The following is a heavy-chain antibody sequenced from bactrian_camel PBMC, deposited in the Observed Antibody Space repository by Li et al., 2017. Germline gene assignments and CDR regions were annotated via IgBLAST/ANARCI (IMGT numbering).Heavy chain of an antibody. J-gene: IGHJ6*01. D-gene: IGHD3*01. Sequence: QVQLVESGGGLVQAGGSLTLSCTVSGLIVDDFDMAWYRRPLGNACELASTINSDGKTWHAASVKGRFTISRDAAKNTVYLQMNGLKPDDTAMYYCAADTTGYSGAWCYDQVTPPDSSPFDYSGQGTQVTVS. CDR2: INSDGKT. CDR1: GLIVDDFD. V-gene: IGHV3S55*01. CDR3: AADTTGYSGAWCYDQVTPPDSSPFDY.